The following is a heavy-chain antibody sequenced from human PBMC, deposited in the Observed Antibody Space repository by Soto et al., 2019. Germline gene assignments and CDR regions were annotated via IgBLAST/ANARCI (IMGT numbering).Heavy chain of an antibody. J-gene: IGHJ3*02. CDR3: VRDRMWEQWLGPHDAFEI. D-gene: IGHD6-19*01. CDR1: GFTFSIFS. V-gene: IGHV3-48*02. CDR2: VNAAANDI. Sequence: GWSLRLSCAASGFTFSIFSMSWVRQAPGKGLEWISYVNAAANDIYYTDSVRGRFTISRDNAKNSLYLQMNSLRDDDTAVYYCVRDRMWEQWLGPHDAFEIRGQGTMVTVSS.